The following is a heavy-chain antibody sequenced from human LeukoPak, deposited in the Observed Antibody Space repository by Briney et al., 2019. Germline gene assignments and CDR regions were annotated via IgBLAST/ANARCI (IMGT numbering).Heavy chain of an antibody. D-gene: IGHD3-22*01. Sequence: SETLSLTCTVSGGSVSSGGYYWSWIRQHPGKGLEWIGYIYYSGGTYYNPSLKSRVTISVDTSKNQFSLKLSSVTAADTAMYYCAREHKDYDSSGYYYGYWGRGTLVTVSS. CDR3: AREHKDYDSSGYYYGY. V-gene: IGHV4-31*03. CDR1: GGSVSSGGYY. J-gene: IGHJ4*02. CDR2: IYYSGGT.